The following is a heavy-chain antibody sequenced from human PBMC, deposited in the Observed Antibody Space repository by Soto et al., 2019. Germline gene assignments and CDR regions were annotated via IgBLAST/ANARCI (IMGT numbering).Heavy chain of an antibody. D-gene: IGHD6-13*01. CDR2: IYYSGST. V-gene: IGHV4-30-4*01. CDR3: ARSYSSSWYYYYYGMDV. Sequence: PSETLSLTCTVSCGSISRGDYYCRWIRQPPGKGLEWIGYIYYSGSTYYNPSLKSRVTISVDTSKNQFSLKLSSVTAADTAVYYCARSYSSSWYYYYYGMDVWGQGTTVTVSS. CDR1: CGSISRGDYY. J-gene: IGHJ6*02.